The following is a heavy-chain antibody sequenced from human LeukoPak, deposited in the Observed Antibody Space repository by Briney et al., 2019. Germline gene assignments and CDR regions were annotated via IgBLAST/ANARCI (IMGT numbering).Heavy chain of an antibody. Sequence: ASVKVSCKVSGYTFTELSMHWVRQAPGKGLEWMGGFDPEDGETIYAQKFQGRVTMTEDTSTDTAYMELSSLRSEDTAVYYCATVVVATFRDYYFDYWGQGTLVTVSS. CDR1: GYTFTELS. D-gene: IGHD2-2*01. CDR2: FDPEDGET. J-gene: IGHJ4*02. V-gene: IGHV1-24*01. CDR3: ATVVVATFRDYYFDY.